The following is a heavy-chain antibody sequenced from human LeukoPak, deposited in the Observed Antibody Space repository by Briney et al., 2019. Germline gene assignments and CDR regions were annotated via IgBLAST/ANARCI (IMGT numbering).Heavy chain of an antibody. CDR1: GGSISSYY. Sequence: PSETLSLTCTVSGGSISSYYWNWIRQPPGKGLEWMGYIYYSGSTNYNPSLKSRVTILVDTSKNQFSLRLSSVTAADTAVYYCAREYSSSSGRRAFDIWGQGTMVTVSS. CDR3: AREYSSSSGRRAFDI. J-gene: IGHJ3*02. CDR2: IYYSGST. D-gene: IGHD6-6*01. V-gene: IGHV4-59*08.